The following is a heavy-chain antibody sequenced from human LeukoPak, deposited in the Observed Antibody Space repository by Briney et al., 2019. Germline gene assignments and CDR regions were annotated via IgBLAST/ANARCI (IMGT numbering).Heavy chain of an antibody. CDR3: ARKYSSSWSGFDP. CDR2: ISSSSSYI. D-gene: IGHD6-13*01. V-gene: IGHV3-21*01. CDR1: GFTFSSYS. Sequence: PGRSLRLSCAASGFTFSSYSMNWVRQAPGKGLEWVSSISSSSSYIYYADSVKGRFTISRDKAKNSLYLQMNSLRAEDTAIYYCARKYSSSWSGFDPWGQGTLVTVSS. J-gene: IGHJ5*02.